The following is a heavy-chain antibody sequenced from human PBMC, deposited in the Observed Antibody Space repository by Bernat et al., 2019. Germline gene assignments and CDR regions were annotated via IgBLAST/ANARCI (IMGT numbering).Heavy chain of an antibody. CDR3: AKDSESSGWEFDY. Sequence: EVQLLESGGGLVQPGGSLRLSCAASGFTFSNYAMSWVRQAPGKGLEWVSAISGSGGSTYYADSVKGRFTISSDNSKNTLYLQMNRLRAEDTAVYYCAKDSESSGWEFDYWGQGTLVTVSS. CDR1: GFTFSNYA. D-gene: IGHD6-19*01. V-gene: IGHV3-23*01. CDR2: ISGSGGST. J-gene: IGHJ4*02.